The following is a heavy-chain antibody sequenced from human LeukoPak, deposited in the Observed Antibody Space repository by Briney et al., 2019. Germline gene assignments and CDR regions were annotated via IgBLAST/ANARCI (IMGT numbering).Heavy chain of an antibody. J-gene: IGHJ4*02. CDR2: INNDGSST. CDR3: ARSNHGCHDY. V-gene: IGHV3-74*01. Sequence: PGGSLRLSCAASGFTFSSYWMHWVRQAPGKGLVWVSRINNDGSSTPYADSVKGRFTISRDKAKNTLYLQMNSLRAEDTAVYYCARSNHGCHDYWGQGTLVTVSS. D-gene: IGHD4-11*01. CDR1: GFTFSSYW.